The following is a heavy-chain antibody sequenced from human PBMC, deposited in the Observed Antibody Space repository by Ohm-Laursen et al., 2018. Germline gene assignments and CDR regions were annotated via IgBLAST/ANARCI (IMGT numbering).Heavy chain of an antibody. CDR3: AKGFRRGEVEPGYYYFGMEV. Sequence: GSLRLSCAASGFTFSSYAMSWVRQAPGEGLEWVSTINAGGDNTYYVDSVKGRFTISRDSSKNTLYLQMNSLRAEDMAVYYCAKGFRRGEVEPGYYYFGMEVRGQGTTVTVSS. D-gene: IGHD3-16*01. V-gene: IGHV3-23*01. CDR2: INAGGDNT. CDR1: GFTFSSYA. J-gene: IGHJ6*01.